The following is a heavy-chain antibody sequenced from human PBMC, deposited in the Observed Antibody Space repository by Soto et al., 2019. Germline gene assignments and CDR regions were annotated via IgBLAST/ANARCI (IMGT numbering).Heavy chain of an antibody. CDR3: ARDDTFYCSGGSCYSD. J-gene: IGHJ4*02. CDR2: IIPILGIA. D-gene: IGHD2-15*01. CDR1: GGTFSSYT. V-gene: IGHV1-69*04. Sequence: ASVKVSCKASGGTFSSYTISWVRQAPGQGLEWMGRIIPILGIANYAQKFQGRVTITADKSTSTAYMELSSLRSEDTAVYYCARDDTFYCSGGSCYSDWGQGTLVTVSS.